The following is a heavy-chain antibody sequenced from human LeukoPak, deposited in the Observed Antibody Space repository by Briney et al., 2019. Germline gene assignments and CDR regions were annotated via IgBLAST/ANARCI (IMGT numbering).Heavy chain of an antibody. CDR3: ACITMVRGVIVFDY. V-gene: IGHV4-38-2*01. CDR1: GYSISSGYY. Sequence: PSETLSLTCAVPGYSISSGYYWGWIRRPPGKGLEWIGSIYHSGSTYYTPSLKSRVTISVDTSKNQFSLKLSSVTAADTAVYYCACITMVRGVIVFDYWGQGTLVTVSS. D-gene: IGHD3-10*01. CDR2: IYHSGST. J-gene: IGHJ4*02.